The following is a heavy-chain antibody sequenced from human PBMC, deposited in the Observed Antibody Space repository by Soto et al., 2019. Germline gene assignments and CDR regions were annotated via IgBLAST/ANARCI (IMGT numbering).Heavy chain of an antibody. V-gene: IGHV4-39*01. CDR3: ARQSYLADYGDRPGYFQH. CDR1: GGSISSSSYY. D-gene: IGHD4-17*01. J-gene: IGHJ1*01. Sequence: SETLSLTCTVSGGSISSSSYYWGWIRQPPGKGLEWIGSIYYSGSTYYNPSLKSRVTISVDTSKNQFSLKLSSVTAADTAVYYCARQSYLADYGDRPGYFQHWGQGTLVTVSS. CDR2: IYYSGST.